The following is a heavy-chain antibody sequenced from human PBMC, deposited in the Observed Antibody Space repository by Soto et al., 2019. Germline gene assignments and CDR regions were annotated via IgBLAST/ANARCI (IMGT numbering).Heavy chain of an antibody. J-gene: IGHJ5*02. Sequence: QVQLVQSGAEVKKPGASVKVSCKASGYTFSNYGISWVRQAPGQGLEWMGRVSPYNGNTNNEQKLQGRVTMTTDTSTGTAYMELRSLRSDDTAVYYCARDRGYNWNYGGFDPWCQGTLVTVSS. CDR3: ARDRGYNWNYGGFDP. CDR1: GYTFSNYG. D-gene: IGHD1-7*01. V-gene: IGHV1-18*01. CDR2: VSPYNGNT.